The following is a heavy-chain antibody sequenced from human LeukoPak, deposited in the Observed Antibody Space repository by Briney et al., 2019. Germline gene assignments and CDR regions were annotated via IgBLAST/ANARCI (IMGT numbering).Heavy chain of an antibody. CDR3: ARPISGWVFDY. Sequence: GGSLRLSCTASGLTVSSSYMSWVRQAPGKGLEWVSVIYSGGSTYYADSVKGRVTVSRDNSKNTLYLQMNSLRAEDTAVYYCARPISGWVFDYWGQGVLVTVSS. CDR1: GLTVSSSY. V-gene: IGHV3-66*04. D-gene: IGHD6-19*01. CDR2: IYSGGST. J-gene: IGHJ4*02.